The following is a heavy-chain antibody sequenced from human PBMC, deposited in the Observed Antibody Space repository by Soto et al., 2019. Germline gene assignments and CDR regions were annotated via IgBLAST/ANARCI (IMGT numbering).Heavy chain of an antibody. D-gene: IGHD1-1*01. CDR1: GGSISSSSYY. J-gene: IGHJ1*01. V-gene: IGHV4-39*01. CDR2: IYYSGST. Sequence: QLQLQESGPGLVKPSETLSLTCTVSGGSISSSSYYWGWIRQPPGKGLEWIGSIYYSGSTYYNPSLKSRVTISVDTSKNQFSLKLSSVTAADTAVYYCARLGGTGTTTPEYFQHWGQGTLVTVSS. CDR3: ARLGGTGTTTPEYFQH.